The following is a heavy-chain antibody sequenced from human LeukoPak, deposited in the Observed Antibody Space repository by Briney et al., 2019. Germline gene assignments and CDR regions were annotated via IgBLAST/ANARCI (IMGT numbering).Heavy chain of an antibody. Sequence: GASVKVSCKASGYTFIDYYMHWVRQAPGQGLEWMGWINPNSGATNYAQKFQGRVTMTRDTSISTAYMELSRLRSDDTAVYYCARAHLIAAAGYNWFDPWGQGTLVTVSS. V-gene: IGHV1-2*02. CDR2: INPNSGAT. CDR1: GYTFIDYY. J-gene: IGHJ5*02. D-gene: IGHD6-13*01. CDR3: ARAHLIAAAGYNWFDP.